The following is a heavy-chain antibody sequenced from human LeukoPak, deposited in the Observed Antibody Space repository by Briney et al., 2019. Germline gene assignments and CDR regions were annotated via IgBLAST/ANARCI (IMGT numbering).Heavy chain of an antibody. J-gene: IGHJ2*01. CDR2: IVGSGAST. Sequence: GGSLRLSCAASGFTFSSYAMSWVRQAPGKGLEWVSAIVGSGASTYYADSVKGRFTISRDNSKNTLHLQMNSLRAEDTAIYHCAKVRVVGDYNWFFDLWGRSTLVTVSS. V-gene: IGHV3-23*01. CDR3: AKVRVVGDYNWFFDL. D-gene: IGHD4-17*01. CDR1: GFTFSSYA.